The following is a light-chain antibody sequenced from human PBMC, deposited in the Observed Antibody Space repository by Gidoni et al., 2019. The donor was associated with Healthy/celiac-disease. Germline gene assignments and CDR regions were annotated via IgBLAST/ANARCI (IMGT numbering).Light chain of an antibody. J-gene: IGKJ1*01. CDR2: GAA. CDR1: QSVSSN. Sequence: ELVMTQSPATLSVSPGERATLSCRASQSVSSNLAWYQQKPGQAPRLLIYGAATRATGIPARLRGSGSGTEFTLTISSLQSEDFAVYYCQQYNNWLWTFGQGTKVEIK. CDR3: QQYNNWLWT. V-gene: IGKV3-15*01.